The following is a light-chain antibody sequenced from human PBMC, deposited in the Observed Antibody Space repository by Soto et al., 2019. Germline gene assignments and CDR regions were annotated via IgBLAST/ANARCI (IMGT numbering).Light chain of an antibody. CDR1: QSLLHSDGNTY. Sequence: DIVMTQTPLSSPVTLGQAASISCRSSQSLLHSDGNTYLSWFQQRPGQPPRLLIYKVSDRFSGVPDRLSGSGAGTDFTLTLSRVEAEDVGIYYCMQATQSHWSFGQGTKVEIK. CDR3: MQATQSHWS. CDR2: KVS. V-gene: IGKV2-24*01. J-gene: IGKJ1*01.